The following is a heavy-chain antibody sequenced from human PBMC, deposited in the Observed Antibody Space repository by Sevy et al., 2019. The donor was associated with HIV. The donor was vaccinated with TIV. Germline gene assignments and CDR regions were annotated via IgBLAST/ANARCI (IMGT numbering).Heavy chain of an antibody. CDR2: INDYNGYT. Sequence: ASVKVSCKASGYTFSSYGISWVRQAPGQGLEWMGWINDYNGYTNYAHKFQGRVTMSTETSTRTAYMDLRSLRSDDTAVYFCAREGYYYRSGTYRPPNYYGMDVWGQGTAVTVSS. D-gene: IGHD3-10*01. V-gene: IGHV1-18*01. J-gene: IGHJ6*02. CDR3: AREGYYYRSGTYRPPNYYGMDV. CDR1: GYTFSSYG.